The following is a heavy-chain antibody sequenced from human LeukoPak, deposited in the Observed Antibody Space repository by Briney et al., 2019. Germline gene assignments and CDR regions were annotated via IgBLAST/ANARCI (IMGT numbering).Heavy chain of an antibody. CDR1: GFTFSSHW. CDR2: IKQDGSVS. D-gene: IGHD4-23*01. CDR3: VKDLLQWYKFDS. Sequence: PGGSLRLSCAASGFTFSSHWMTWVRQAPGKGLEWVANIKQDGSVSYYADSVKGRFTVSRDNSKKTVSLQMHSLRREDTAVYYCVKDLLQWYKFDSWGQGTLVIVSS. J-gene: IGHJ4*02. V-gene: IGHV3-7*01.